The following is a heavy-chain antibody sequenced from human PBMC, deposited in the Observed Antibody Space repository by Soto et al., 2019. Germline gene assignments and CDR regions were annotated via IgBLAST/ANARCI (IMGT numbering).Heavy chain of an antibody. V-gene: IGHV1-8*01. CDR1: GYTFTSYD. Sequence: ASVKVSCKASGYTFTSYDLNWVRQATGQGLEWMGWMNPDSGNTGYPQKFQGRVTMTRNTSISTAYMELNSLRSEDTAVYYCAREVSYWFDPWGQGTLVTVSS. D-gene: IGHD2-8*01. CDR2: MNPDSGNT. J-gene: IGHJ5*02. CDR3: AREVSYWFDP.